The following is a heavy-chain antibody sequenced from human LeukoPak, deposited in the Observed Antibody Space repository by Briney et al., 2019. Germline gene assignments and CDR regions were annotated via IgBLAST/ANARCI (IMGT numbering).Heavy chain of an antibody. Sequence: SVKVSCKASGYTFTTYYMHWVRQAPGQGLEWMGGIIPIFGTANYAQKFQGRVTITADESTSTAYMELSSLRSEDTAVYYCARSGYCSSTSCYGPLVIGATLDYWGQGTLVTVSS. CDR1: GYTFTTYY. V-gene: IGHV1-69*13. J-gene: IGHJ4*02. CDR2: IIPIFGTA. D-gene: IGHD2-2*01. CDR3: ARSGYCSSTSCYGPLVIGATLDY.